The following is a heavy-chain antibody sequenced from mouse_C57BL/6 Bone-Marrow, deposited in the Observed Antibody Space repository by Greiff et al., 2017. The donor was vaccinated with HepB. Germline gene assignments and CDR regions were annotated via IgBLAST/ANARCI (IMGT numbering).Heavy chain of an antibody. J-gene: IGHJ3*01. D-gene: IGHD2-4*01. CDR3: GAPSDYDLSWFAY. CDR2: IYPGDGDT. Sequence: QVQLQQSGPELVKPGASVKISCKASGYAFSSSWMNWVKQRPGKGLEWIGRIYPGDGDTNYNGKFKGKATLTADKSSSTAYMQLSSLTSEDSAVYFCGAPSDYDLSWFAYWGQGTLVTVSA. V-gene: IGHV1-82*01. CDR1: GYAFSSSW.